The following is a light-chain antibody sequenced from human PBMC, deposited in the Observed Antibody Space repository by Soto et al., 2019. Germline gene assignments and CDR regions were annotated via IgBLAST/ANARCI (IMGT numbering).Light chain of an antibody. CDR3: QQRSNWPEWT. J-gene: IGKJ1*01. CDR1: QSVSSY. Sequence: EIVLTQSPATLPLSPGERATLSCRASQSVSSYLAWYQQKPGQAPRLLIYDASNRATGIPARFSGSGSGTDFTLTISSLEPEDFAVYYCQQRSNWPEWTFGQGTKVDIK. CDR2: DAS. V-gene: IGKV3-11*01.